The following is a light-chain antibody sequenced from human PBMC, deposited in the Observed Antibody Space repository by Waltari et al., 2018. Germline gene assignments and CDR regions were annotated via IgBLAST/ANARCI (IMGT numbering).Light chain of an antibody. V-gene: IGKV1-5*01. CDR3: QQYNSYSLT. Sequence: DIQMTQSPSTLSASVGDRVTITCRASQSISSWLSWYQQKPGKAPKLLIYDASSLESGVPSRFSGSGSGTEFTLTISSLQPDDFATYYCQQYNSYSLTFGGGTKVEIK. CDR1: QSISSW. CDR2: DAS. J-gene: IGKJ4*01.